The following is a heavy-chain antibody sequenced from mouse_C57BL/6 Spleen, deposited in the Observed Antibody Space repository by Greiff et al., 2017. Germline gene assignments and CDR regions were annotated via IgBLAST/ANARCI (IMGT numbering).Heavy chain of an antibody. Sequence: QVQLQQSGAELVRPGASVTLSCKASGYTSTDYEMHWVKQTPVHGLEWIGAIDPETGGTAYNQKFKGKAILTADKSSSTAYMELRSLTSEDSAVYYCTSLTGTAWFAYWGQGALVTVSA. J-gene: IGHJ3*01. CDR2: IDPETGGT. D-gene: IGHD4-1*01. V-gene: IGHV1-15*01. CDR1: GYTSTDYE. CDR3: TSLTGTAWFAY.